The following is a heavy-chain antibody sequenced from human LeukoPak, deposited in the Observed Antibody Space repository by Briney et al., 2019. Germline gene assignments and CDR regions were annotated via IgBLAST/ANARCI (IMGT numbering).Heavy chain of an antibody. V-gene: IGHV1-2*02. J-gene: IGHJ5*02. CDR1: GYTFTGYY. CDR2: INPKSGGT. D-gene: IGHD2-21*02. CDR3: ATKKTPLYCGGDCYSGLGWFDP. Sequence: ASVKVSCKASGYTFTGYYMHWMRQAPGQGLEWMGWINPKSGGTNYAQKFQGRVTMTRDTSITTAYMELSRLRFDDTAVYYCATKKTPLYCGGDCYSGLGWFDPWGQGTLVTVSS.